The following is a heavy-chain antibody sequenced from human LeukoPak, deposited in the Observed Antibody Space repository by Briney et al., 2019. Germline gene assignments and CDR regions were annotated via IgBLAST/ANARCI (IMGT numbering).Heavy chain of an antibody. D-gene: IGHD2-15*01. V-gene: IGHV3-23*01. CDR3: AKIRALVVVAAVSGAMDY. CDR2: ISGSGGST. CDR1: GFTFGNYA. J-gene: IGHJ4*02. Sequence: GGSLRLSCAASGFTFGNYAMSWVRQAPGKGLEWASAISGSGGSTYYADSVKGRFTISRDNSKNTLYLQMNSLRAEDTAVYYCAKIRALVVVAAVSGAMDYWGQGTLVTVSS.